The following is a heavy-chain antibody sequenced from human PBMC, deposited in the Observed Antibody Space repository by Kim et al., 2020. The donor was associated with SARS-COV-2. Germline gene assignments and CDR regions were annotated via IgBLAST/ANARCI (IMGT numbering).Heavy chain of an antibody. CDR3: ARVIYVGGYYYGSGSPGGFDY. V-gene: IGHV3-48*03. CDR1: GFTFSSYE. J-gene: IGHJ4*02. CDR2: ISSSGSTI. D-gene: IGHD3-10*01. Sequence: GGSLRLSCAASGFTFSSYEMNWVRQAPGKGLEWVSYISSSGSTIYYADSVKGRFTISRDNAKNSLYLQMNSLRAEDTAVYYCARVIYVGGYYYGSGSPGGFDYWGQGTLVTVSS.